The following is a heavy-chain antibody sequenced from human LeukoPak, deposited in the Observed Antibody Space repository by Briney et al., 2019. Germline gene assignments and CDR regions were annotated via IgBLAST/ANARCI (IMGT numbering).Heavy chain of an antibody. Sequence: GASVKVSCKTSGYSFIDNDVQWVRQAPGQGLEWMGWIHVQNGGTNYGQKFRDRVTLTRDTSISTVYLELSSLTFDDTAVYYCARGYVGYFDYWGQGTLVTVSS. J-gene: IGHJ4*02. D-gene: IGHD5-12*01. CDR1: GYSFIDND. CDR2: IHVQNGGT. V-gene: IGHV1-2*02. CDR3: ARGYVGYFDY.